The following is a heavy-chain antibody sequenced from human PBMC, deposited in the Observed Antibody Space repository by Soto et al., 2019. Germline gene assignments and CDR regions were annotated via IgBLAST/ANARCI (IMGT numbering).Heavy chain of an antibody. Sequence: GGSLRLSCAASGFTFSSYAMSWVRQAPGKGLEWVSAISGSGGSTYYADSVKGRFTISRDNSKNTLYLQMNSLRAEDTAVYYCARCYGSGSYYGINWFDPWGQGTLVTVSS. D-gene: IGHD3-10*01. CDR1: GFTFSSYA. V-gene: IGHV3-23*01. J-gene: IGHJ5*02. CDR2: ISGSGGST. CDR3: ARCYGSGSYYGINWFDP.